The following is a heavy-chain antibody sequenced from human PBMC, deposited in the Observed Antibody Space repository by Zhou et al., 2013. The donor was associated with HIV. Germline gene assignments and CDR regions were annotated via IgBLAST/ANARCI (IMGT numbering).Heavy chain of an antibody. J-gene: IGHJ4*02. D-gene: IGHD3-3*01. V-gene: IGHV1-18*01. CDR2: ISAYNGNT. Sequence: QGLEWMGWISAYNGNTNYAQKLQGRVTMTTDTSTSTAYMELRSLRSDDTAVYYCARDQYRDFGVVNPFDYWGQGTLVTVSS. CDR3: ARDQYRDFGVVNPFDY.